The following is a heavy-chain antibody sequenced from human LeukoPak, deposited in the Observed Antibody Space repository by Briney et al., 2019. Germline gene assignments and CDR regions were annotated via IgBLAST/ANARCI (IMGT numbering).Heavy chain of an antibody. CDR2: ISNDGSNK. V-gene: IGHV3-30*03. CDR1: GFTFRNFG. Sequence: GGSLRLSCAASGFTFRNFGIHWVRQAPGKGPEWVAVISNDGSNKYYADSVRGRFTISRDNSKNTLYLQMNSLRAEDTAVYYCAIPDADAFDIWGQGTTVTVSS. CDR3: AIPDADAFDI. J-gene: IGHJ3*02.